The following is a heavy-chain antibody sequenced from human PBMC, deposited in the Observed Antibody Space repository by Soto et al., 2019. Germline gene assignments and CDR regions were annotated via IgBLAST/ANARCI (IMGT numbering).Heavy chain of an antibody. D-gene: IGHD1-26*01. Sequence: LRLSCAASGFTFSTFAMNWVRQAPGKGLEWVSGITGGSGFAFYADSVKGRFTISRDDSENTLFLQMSSLRAEDTAKYYCAKSGPTNYFDFWGQGTLVTVSS. J-gene: IGHJ4*02. V-gene: IGHV3-23*01. CDR3: AKSGPTNYFDF. CDR1: GFTFSTFA. CDR2: ITGGSGFA.